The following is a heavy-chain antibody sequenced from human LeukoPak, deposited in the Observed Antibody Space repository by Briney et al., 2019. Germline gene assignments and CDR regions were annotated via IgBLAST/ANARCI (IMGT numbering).Heavy chain of an antibody. Sequence: SETLSLTCTVSGGSISSSNWWSWVRQSPGKGLEWIGEIYHSGNTNYNPSLKSRVTISVDKSKKQFSLKLSSVTAADTAVYYCASPPAGRQLWPQDHDDLDIWAKGQWSPSLQ. V-gene: IGHV4-4*02. CDR1: GGSISSSNW. J-gene: IGHJ3*02. D-gene: IGHD1-1*01. CDR3: ASPPAGRQLWPQDHDDLDI. CDR2: IYHSGNT.